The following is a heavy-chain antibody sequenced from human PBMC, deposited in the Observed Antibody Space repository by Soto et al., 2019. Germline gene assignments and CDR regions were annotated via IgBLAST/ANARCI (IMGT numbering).Heavy chain of an antibody. J-gene: IGHJ6*02. V-gene: IGHV1-69*18. CDR2: IIPIFGTA. CDR1: GGTFSSYA. CDR3: ARTYYGSGTYYYYYGMDV. Sequence: VQLVQSGAEVKKPGSSVKVSWKASGGTFSSYAISWVRQAPGQGLEWMGRIIPIFGTANYAQKFQGRVTINADESTSTAYMELSSLRSEDTAVYYCARTYYGSGTYYYYYGMDVWGQGTTVTVSS. D-gene: IGHD3-10*01.